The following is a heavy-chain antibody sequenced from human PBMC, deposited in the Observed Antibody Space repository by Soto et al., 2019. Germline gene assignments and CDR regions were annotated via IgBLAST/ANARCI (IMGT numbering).Heavy chain of an antibody. D-gene: IGHD2-21*02. V-gene: IGHV1-69*01. Sequence: QVHLVQSGAEVKKSGSSVRVSCTASGGTFTNDAISWVRQAPVQGLEWLGRIIPFFGTPDYSQSFQGRLTITADESTGTAYMDLRSLRSDETAVDYCAREVVTETTLGYFDFWGQGTLVTVS. J-gene: IGHJ4*02. CDR3: AREVVTETTLGYFDF. CDR2: IIPFFGTP. CDR1: GGTFTNDA.